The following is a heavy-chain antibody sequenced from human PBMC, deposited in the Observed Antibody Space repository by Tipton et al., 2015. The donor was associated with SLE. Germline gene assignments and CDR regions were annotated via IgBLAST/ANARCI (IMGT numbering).Heavy chain of an antibody. Sequence: TLSLTCTVSGGSISSYYWSWIRQPPGKGLEWIGFIYYSGNTNYNPSLKSRVTISVDTSKNQFSLKLSSVTAADTAVYYCAGYSGSYAQYDAFDIWGQGTMVTVSS. CDR1: GGSISSYY. V-gene: IGHV4-59*08. D-gene: IGHD1-26*01. CDR2: IYYSGNT. CDR3: AGYSGSYAQYDAFDI. J-gene: IGHJ3*02.